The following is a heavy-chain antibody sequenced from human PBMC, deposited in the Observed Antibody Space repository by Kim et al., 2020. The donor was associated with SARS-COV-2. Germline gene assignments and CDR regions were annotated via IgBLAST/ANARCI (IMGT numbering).Heavy chain of an antibody. CDR3: ARVISSGWQNDAFDI. D-gene: IGHD6-19*01. CDR1: GYTFTSYY. CDR2: INPSGGST. Sequence: ASVKVSCKASGYTFTSYYMHWVRQAPGQGLEWMGIINPSGGSTSYAQKFQGRVTMTRDTSTSTVYMELSSLRSEDTAVYYCARVISSGWQNDAFDIWGQGTMVTVSS. V-gene: IGHV1-46*01. J-gene: IGHJ3*02.